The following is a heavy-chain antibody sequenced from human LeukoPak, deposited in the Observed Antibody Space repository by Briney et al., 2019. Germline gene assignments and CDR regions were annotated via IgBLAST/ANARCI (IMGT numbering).Heavy chain of an antibody. CDR1: GYTFTSYG. CDR2: ISAYNGNT. D-gene: IGHD3-10*01. Sequence: ASVKVSCKASGYTFTSYGISWVRQAPGQGLEWMGWISAYNGNTNYAQKLQGRVTMTTDTSTSTAYMGLRSLRSDDTAVYYCARDRGVITISQPIDYWGQGTLVTVSS. J-gene: IGHJ4*02. V-gene: IGHV1-18*01. CDR3: ARDRGVITISQPIDY.